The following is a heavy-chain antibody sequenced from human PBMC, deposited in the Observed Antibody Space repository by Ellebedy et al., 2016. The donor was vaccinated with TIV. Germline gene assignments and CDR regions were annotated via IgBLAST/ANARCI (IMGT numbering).Heavy chain of an antibody. CDR3: ARGPVFYDILTGYSYYGMDV. J-gene: IGHJ6*02. D-gene: IGHD3-9*01. V-gene: IGHV4-4*07. Sequence: SETLSLXXTVSGGSFSSYYWSWIRQSAGKGLEWIGRIFMSGSTTYNPSLKNRVTMSVDASTTQLSLNLSSVTAADTAVYYCARGPVFYDILTGYSYYGMDVWGQGTTVTVSS. CDR1: GGSFSSYY. CDR2: IFMSGST.